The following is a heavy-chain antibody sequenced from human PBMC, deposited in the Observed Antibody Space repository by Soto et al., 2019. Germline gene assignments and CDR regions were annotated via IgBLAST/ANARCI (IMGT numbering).Heavy chain of an antibody. Sequence: KTSETLSLTCAVYGGSFSGYYWSWIRQPPGKGLEWIGEINHSGSTNYNPSLKSRVTISVDTSKNQFSLKLSSVTAADTAVYYCARSKPSIAASWGQGTLVTVS. CDR3: ARSKPSIAAS. CDR1: GGSFSGYY. CDR2: INHSGST. D-gene: IGHD6-6*01. V-gene: IGHV4-34*01. J-gene: IGHJ5*02.